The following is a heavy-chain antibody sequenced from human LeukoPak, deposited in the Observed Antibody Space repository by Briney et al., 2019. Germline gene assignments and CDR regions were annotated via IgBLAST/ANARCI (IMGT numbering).Heavy chain of an antibody. CDR2: IYNTGST. V-gene: IGHV4-4*07. Sequence: SETLSLTCSVSGGSISSYYWSWIRQPAGKGLEWIGRIYNTGSTNYNPSLKSRVTMSVDTSKNQISLKLNSVTAADTAVYYCARDSLHYYSYYMDVWGIGTTVTVSS. CDR1: GGSISSYY. J-gene: IGHJ6*03. CDR3: ARDSLHYYSYYMDV.